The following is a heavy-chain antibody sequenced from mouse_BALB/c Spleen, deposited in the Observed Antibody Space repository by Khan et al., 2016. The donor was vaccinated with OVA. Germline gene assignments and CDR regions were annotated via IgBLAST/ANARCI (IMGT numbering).Heavy chain of an antibody. V-gene: IGHV2-6-4*01. Sequence: VQLQESGPGLVAPSQSLSITCTVSGFSLPRYNIHWVRQPPGKGLEWLGMIWGGGGTDYNSPLKYRLSTSKNSSKSKVVLKQNSLQADDIAMYYCARAYYEYDGYYAMDYWGQGTSVTVSS. CDR1: GFSLPRYN. CDR2: IWGGGGT. J-gene: IGHJ4*01. CDR3: ARAYYEYDGYYAMDY. D-gene: IGHD2-4*01.